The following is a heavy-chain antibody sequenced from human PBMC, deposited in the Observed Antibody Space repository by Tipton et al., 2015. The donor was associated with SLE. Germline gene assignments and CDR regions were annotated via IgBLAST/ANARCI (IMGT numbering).Heavy chain of an antibody. CDR1: GGSISSSSYY. Sequence: TLSLTCTVSGGSISSSSYYWGWIRQPPGKGLEWIGEINHSGSTNYNPSLKSRVTISVDTSKNQFSLKLSSVTAADTAVYYCARGPRSWYFDLWGRGTLVTVSS. J-gene: IGHJ2*01. D-gene: IGHD1-14*01. CDR2: INHSGST. V-gene: IGHV4-39*07. CDR3: ARGPRSWYFDL.